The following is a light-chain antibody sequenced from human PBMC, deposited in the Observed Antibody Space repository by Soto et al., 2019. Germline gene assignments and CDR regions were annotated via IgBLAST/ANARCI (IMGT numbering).Light chain of an antibody. Sequence: QSALTQPASMSGSPGQSITISCSGTTYGFETYNQVSWYQQHPGKAPKILIYEGHKRPSGVPDRFSGSTSVNTASLTISGLQTDDEADYYCCLYVGATTYVFGTGTKVTVL. V-gene: IGLV2-23*01. CDR1: TYGFETYNQ. J-gene: IGLJ1*01. CDR2: EGH. CDR3: CLYVGATTYV.